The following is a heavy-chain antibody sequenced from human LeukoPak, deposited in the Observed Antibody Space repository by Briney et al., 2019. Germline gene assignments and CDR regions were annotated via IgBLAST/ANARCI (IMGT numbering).Heavy chain of an antibody. D-gene: IGHD3-22*01. CDR1: GGSISSGGYY. CDR3: ARGIVVVPDY. Sequence: PSETLSLTCTVSGGSISSGGYYWSWIRQPPGKGLEWIGYIYYSGSTNYNPSLKSRVTISVDASKNQFSLKLSSVTAADTAVYYCARGIVVVPDYWGQGTLVTVSS. J-gene: IGHJ4*02. CDR2: IYYSGST. V-gene: IGHV4-61*08.